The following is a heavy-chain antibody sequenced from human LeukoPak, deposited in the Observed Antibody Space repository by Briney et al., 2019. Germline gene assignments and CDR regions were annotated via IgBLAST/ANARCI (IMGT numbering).Heavy chain of an antibody. CDR1: GYTFTSYG. D-gene: IGHD3-10*01. J-gene: IGHJ4*02. Sequence: GASVKVSCKTSGYTFTSYGISWVRQAPGQGLEWMGWISAYNGNTNYAQKLQGRVTMTTDTSTSTAYMELRSLRSDDTAVYYCARAPSSPYYYGSGSYRFDYWGQGTLVTVSS. V-gene: IGHV1-18*01. CDR3: ARAPSSPYYYGSGSYRFDY. CDR2: ISAYNGNT.